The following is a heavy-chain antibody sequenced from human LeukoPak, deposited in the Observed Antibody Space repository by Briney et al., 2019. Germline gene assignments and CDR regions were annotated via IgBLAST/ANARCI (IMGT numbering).Heavy chain of an antibody. V-gene: IGHV3-21*01. Sequence: GGSLRLSCAASGFTFSSYSMNWVRQAPGKGLEWVSSISSSSSYIYYADSVKGRFTISRDNAKNSLYLQMNSLRAEGTAVYYCAGRIAAANWFDPWGQGTLVTVSS. CDR3: AGRIAAANWFDP. CDR1: GFTFSSYS. D-gene: IGHD6-13*01. CDR2: ISSSSSYI. J-gene: IGHJ5*02.